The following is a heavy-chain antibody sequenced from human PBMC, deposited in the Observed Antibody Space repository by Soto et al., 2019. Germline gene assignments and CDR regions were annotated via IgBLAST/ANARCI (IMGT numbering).Heavy chain of an antibody. CDR2: IYYSGTT. CDR3: AKLAGYCSGNSCHGDYAMDV. D-gene: IGHD2-2*01. V-gene: IGHV4-28*01. CDR1: CYSITSSHW. J-gene: IGHJ6*02. Sequence: SDTLSLTCAVSCYSITSSHWWGWVRQPPGKGLEWIGYIYYSGTTYYNPSLKSRVTMSVDTSKNQFSLKLSSVTAADTAVYYCAKLAGYCSGNSCHGDYAMDVWGQGTTVT.